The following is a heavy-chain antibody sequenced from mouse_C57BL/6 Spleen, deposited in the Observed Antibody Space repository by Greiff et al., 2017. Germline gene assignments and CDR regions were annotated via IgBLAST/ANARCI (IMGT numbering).Heavy chain of an antibody. Sequence: QVQLQQPGAELVKPGASVKMSCKASGYTFTSYWITWVKQRPGQGLEWIGDIYPGSGSTNYNEKFKSKATLTVDTSSSTAYMQLSSLTSEDSAVYYCARWDGNYLCAMDYWGQGTSVTVSS. V-gene: IGHV1-55*01. CDR1: GYTFTSYW. CDR2: IYPGSGST. D-gene: IGHD2-1*01. J-gene: IGHJ4*01. CDR3: ARWDGNYLCAMDY.